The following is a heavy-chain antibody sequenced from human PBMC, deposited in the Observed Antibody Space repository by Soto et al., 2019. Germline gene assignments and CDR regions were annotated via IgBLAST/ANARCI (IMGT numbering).Heavy chain of an antibody. V-gene: IGHV3-48*03. D-gene: IGHD5-12*01. CDR1: GFTLSSCE. J-gene: IGHJ6*02. CDR3: ARDKGDMVAYGMDV. Sequence: EGQLVESGGDLVQLGGSLRLSCIASGFTLSSCEMNWVRQAPGKGVEWVSYINSGGVTIYADSVKGRFTISRDNAQNSLFLQMNSLRAEDTAVYYCARDKGDMVAYGMDVRGRGTTVTVSS. CDR2: INSGGVTI.